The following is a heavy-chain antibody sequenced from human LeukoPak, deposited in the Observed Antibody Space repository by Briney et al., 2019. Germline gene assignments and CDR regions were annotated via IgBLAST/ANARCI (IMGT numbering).Heavy chain of an antibody. J-gene: IGHJ4*02. V-gene: IGHV3-7*01. CDR2: INPDGNKK. CDR3: ARDLAYSRLDY. CDR1: GLTFGSSW. Sequence: GGSLRLSCAVSGLTFGSSWMDWVRQAPGKGLEWVASINPDGNKKYSADSVKGRFTISRDNAENSLYLQMNSLRVEDTAFYYCARDLAYSRLDYWGQGMLVTVSS. D-gene: IGHD5-18*01.